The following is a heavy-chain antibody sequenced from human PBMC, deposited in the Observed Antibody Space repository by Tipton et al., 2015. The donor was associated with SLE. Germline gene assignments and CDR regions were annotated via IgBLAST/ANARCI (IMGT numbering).Heavy chain of an antibody. CDR1: GASISTYY. J-gene: IGHJ4*02. CDR2: VSYSGST. V-gene: IGHV4-59*12. D-gene: IGHD6-19*01. Sequence: TLSLTCTVSGASISTYYWSWIRQPPGKGLEWIGYVSYSGSTNYNPSLKSRVTISVDTSKNQFSLKLNSVTAADTAVFYCARVTGHSSGWYGWVDSWGQGTLVTVSS. CDR3: ARVTGHSSGWYGWVDS.